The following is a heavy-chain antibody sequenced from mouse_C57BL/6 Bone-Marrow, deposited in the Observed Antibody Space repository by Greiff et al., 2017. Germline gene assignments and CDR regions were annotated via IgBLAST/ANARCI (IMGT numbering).Heavy chain of an antibody. CDR2: IYPYNGVS. V-gene: IGHV1-31*01. Sequence: VQLQQSGPELVKPGASVKISCKASGYSFTGYYMHWVKQSHGNILDWIGYIYPYNGVSSYNQKFKGKATLTVDKSSSTAYMELRSLTSEDSAVYYSARERNEYDGTGFDYWGQDTTLSVSS. D-gene: IGHD2-4*01. J-gene: IGHJ2*01. CDR1: GYSFTGYY. CDR3: ARERNEYDGTGFDY.